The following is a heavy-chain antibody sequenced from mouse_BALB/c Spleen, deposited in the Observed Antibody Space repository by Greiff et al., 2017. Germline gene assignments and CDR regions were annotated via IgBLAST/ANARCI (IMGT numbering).Heavy chain of an antibody. Sequence: VMLVESGPGLVAPSQSLSITCTVSGFSLTSYGVHWVRQPPGKGLEWLGVIWAGGSTNYNSALMSRLSISKDNSKSQVFLKMNSLQTDDTAMYYCARDRDYRYSYWGQGTLVTVSA. CDR2: IWAGGST. V-gene: IGHV2-9*02. D-gene: IGHD2-14*01. J-gene: IGHJ3*01. CDR1: GFSLTSYG. CDR3: ARDRDYRYSY.